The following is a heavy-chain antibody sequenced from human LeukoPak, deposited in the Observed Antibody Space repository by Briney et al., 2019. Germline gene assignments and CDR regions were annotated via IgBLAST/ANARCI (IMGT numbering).Heavy chain of an antibody. D-gene: IGHD4-11*01. CDR3: ARRSYINYGFDY. J-gene: IGHJ4*02. V-gene: IGHV5-51*01. CDR1: GYSFTTYW. CDR2: IYPGDSDA. Sequence: GESLKISCKVSGYSFTTYWIGWVRQMPGKGLEWMGIIYPGDSDARYSPSFQGQVTISGDKSISTAYLQWSSLKASDTAIYYCARRSYINYGFDYWGQGTLVTVSS.